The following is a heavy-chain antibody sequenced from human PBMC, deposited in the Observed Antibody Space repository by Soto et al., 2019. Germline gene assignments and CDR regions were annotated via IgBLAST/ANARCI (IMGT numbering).Heavy chain of an antibody. J-gene: IGHJ4*01. Sequence: GGSLRLSCAASGFTFSNAWINWVRQAPGKGLEWVGRIKSKTDGGITDYAEPVKGRSAISRDDSNNMVYLQMNSLKIEDTAVYYCTTDSYSTIIIVRFAYWGHGTLVTVPQ. CDR3: TTDSYSTIIIVRFAY. CDR1: GFTFSNAW. V-gene: IGHV3-15*07. D-gene: IGHD3-22*01. CDR2: IKSKTDGGIT.